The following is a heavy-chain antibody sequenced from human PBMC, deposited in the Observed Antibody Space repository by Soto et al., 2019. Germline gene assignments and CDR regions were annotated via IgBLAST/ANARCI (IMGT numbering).Heavy chain of an antibody. CDR2: INPNSGGT. J-gene: IGHJ6*02. CDR1: GYTFTGYY. Sequence: ASVKVSCKASGYTFTGYYMHWVRQAPGQGLEWMGWINPNSGGTNYAQKFQGWVTMTRDTSISTAYMELSRLRSDDTAVYYCARTPIRVTIFGVVIRSGMDVWGQGTTVTVS. V-gene: IGHV1-2*04. CDR3: ARTPIRVTIFGVVIRSGMDV. D-gene: IGHD3-3*01.